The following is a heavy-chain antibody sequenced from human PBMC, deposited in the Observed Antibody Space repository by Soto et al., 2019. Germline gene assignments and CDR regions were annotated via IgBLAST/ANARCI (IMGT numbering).Heavy chain of an antibody. V-gene: IGHV3-48*02. CDR2: ISASSSSI. J-gene: IGHJ4*02. Sequence: QPGGSLRLSCAASGFTYRNYAMTGVRQAPGKGLEWVAYISASSSSIYYADSVKGRFTISRDNAKNSLYLQMNSLRDEDTAVYYCTRDFAWSEVYWGQGVQVTVSS. CDR1: GFTYRNYA. CDR3: TRDFAWSEVY. D-gene: IGHD3-3*01.